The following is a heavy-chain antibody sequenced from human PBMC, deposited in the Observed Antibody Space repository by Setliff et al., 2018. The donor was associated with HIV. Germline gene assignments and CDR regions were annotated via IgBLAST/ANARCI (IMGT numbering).Heavy chain of an antibody. V-gene: IGHV4-39*07. CDR3: ARGRRYCSGGSCYVVGWYYYYYMDV. CDR1: GGSISSNNYY. J-gene: IGHJ6*03. CDR2: INHSGST. D-gene: IGHD2-15*01. Sequence: SETLSLTCTVSGGSISSNNYYWGWIRQPPGKGLEWIGSINHSGSTNYNPSLKSRVTISVDTSKNQFSLKLSSVTAADTAVYYCARGRRYCSGGSCYVVGWYYYYYMDVWGKGTTVTVSS.